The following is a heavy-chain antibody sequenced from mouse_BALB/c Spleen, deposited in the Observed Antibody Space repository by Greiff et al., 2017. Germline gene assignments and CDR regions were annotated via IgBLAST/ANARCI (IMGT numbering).Heavy chain of an antibody. CDR3: ARYDGDGPFAY. J-gene: IGHJ3*01. CDR1: GFTFSSYT. D-gene: IGHD2-3*01. V-gene: IGHV5-9*03. CDR2: ISSGGGNT. Sequence: EVKLVESGGGLVKPGGSLKLSCAASGFTFSSYTMSWVRQTPEKRLEWVATISSGGGNTYYPDSVKGRFTISRDNAKTNLYLQMSSLRSEDTALYYCARYDGDGPFAYWGQGTLVTVSA.